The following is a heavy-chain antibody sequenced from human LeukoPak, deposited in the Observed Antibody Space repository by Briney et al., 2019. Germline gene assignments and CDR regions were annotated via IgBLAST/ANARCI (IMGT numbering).Heavy chain of an antibody. J-gene: IGHJ4*02. CDR3: ARAPTYYDILTGYSPTYYFDY. Sequence: ASVKVSCKASGYTFTGYYMHWVRQAPGQGLEWVGWINPNSGGANYGQKVQGRVTMTRDTSISTAYMELSRMRSDDTAVYYCARAPTYYDILTGYSPTYYFDYWGQGTLVTVSS. CDR1: GYTFTGYY. D-gene: IGHD3-9*01. CDR2: INPNSGGA. V-gene: IGHV1-2*02.